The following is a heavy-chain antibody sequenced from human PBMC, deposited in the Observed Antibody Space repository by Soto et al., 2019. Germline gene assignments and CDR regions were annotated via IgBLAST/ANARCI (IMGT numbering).Heavy chain of an antibody. CDR2: ISERGDTT. D-gene: IGHD3-10*01. V-gene: IGHV3-23*01. Sequence: QAGGSLRLSCAASGFTISRNAMYWVRQAPGKGLEWVSGISERGDTTHYAESVKGRFTISRDTSKNTLYLQLNTLRADDTAVYYCANLYWSYYNEKTPLWGQGTLVTVSS. J-gene: IGHJ4*02. CDR3: ANLYWSYYNEKTPL. CDR1: GFTISRNA.